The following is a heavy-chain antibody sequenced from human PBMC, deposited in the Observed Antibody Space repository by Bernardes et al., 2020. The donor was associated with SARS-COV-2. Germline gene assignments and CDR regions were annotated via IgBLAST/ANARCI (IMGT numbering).Heavy chain of an antibody. D-gene: IGHD6-13*01. J-gene: IGHJ6*02. CDR2: IYSGGST. Sequence: GSLRLSCATSGFTVSSKYMTWVRQAPGKGLEWVSLIYSGGSTYYADSVKGRFTISRDNSKNTLYLQMNSLRAEDTAVYYCARGWYGYYYGMDVWGQGTTVTVSS. CDR3: ARGWYGYYYGMDV. V-gene: IGHV3-53*01. CDR1: GFTVSSKY.